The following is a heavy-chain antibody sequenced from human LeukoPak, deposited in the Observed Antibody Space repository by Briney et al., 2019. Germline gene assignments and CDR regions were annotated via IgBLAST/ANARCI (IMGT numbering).Heavy chain of an antibody. Sequence: PSETLSLTCTVSGGSIRSSSYYWGWIRQPPGKGLEWIGSIYYSGSTYYNPSLKSRVTISVDTSKNQFSLKLSSVTAADTAVYYCARDGRSDTSYYYDSSGYLMDAFDIWGQGTMVTVSS. D-gene: IGHD3-22*01. CDR2: IYYSGST. J-gene: IGHJ3*02. V-gene: IGHV4-39*07. CDR3: ARDGRSDTSYYYDSSGYLMDAFDI. CDR1: GGSIRSSSYY.